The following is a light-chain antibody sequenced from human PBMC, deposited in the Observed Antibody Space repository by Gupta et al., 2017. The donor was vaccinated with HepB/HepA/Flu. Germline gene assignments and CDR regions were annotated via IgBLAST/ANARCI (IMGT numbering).Light chain of an antibody. CDR1: SSNIGSNY. CDR2: RNN. CDR3: ATWDDSLSGEV. V-gene: IGLV1-47*01. Sequence: QSVLTQPPSASGTPGQRVTISCSGSSSNIGSNYVYWYQQFPGTAPKLLIYRNNQRPSGVPDRFSGSKSGTSASLAIXGXRSDDEXEYYCATWDDSLSGEVFGNGTKVTVL. J-gene: IGLJ1*01.